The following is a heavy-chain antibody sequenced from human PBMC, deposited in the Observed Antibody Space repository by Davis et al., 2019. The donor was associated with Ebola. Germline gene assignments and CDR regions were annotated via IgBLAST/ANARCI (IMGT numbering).Heavy chain of an antibody. Sequence: GESLKISCAASGFTFSSYAMSWVRQAPGKGLEWVSAISGSGGSTYYADSVKGRFTISRDNAKNSLYLQMNSLRDEDTAVYYCARARYYDYIWGSYRPTAYFDYWGQGTLVTVSS. CDR3: ARARYYDYIWGSYRPTAYFDY. V-gene: IGHV3-23*01. D-gene: IGHD3-16*02. J-gene: IGHJ4*02. CDR2: ISGSGGST. CDR1: GFTFSSYA.